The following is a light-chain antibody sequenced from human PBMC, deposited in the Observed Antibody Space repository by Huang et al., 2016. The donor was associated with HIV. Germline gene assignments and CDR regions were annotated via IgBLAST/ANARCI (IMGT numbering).Light chain of an antibody. CDR3: QHYNNWPYT. CDR1: QSVSRN. V-gene: IGKV3-15*01. Sequence: EIVMMQSPATLSVSPGGRATLSCRASQSVSRNLAWFQQKPGQAPRILIYGASTRNTGVPARFSGSGSGTEFTLTISSLQSADFAVYYCQHYNNWPYTFGQGTKLEIK. CDR2: GAS. J-gene: IGKJ2*01.